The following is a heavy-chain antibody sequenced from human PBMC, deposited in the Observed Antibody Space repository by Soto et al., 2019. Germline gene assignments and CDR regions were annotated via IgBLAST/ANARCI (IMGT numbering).Heavy chain of an antibody. CDR2: INPGNGNT. CDR1: GYTFTSYA. J-gene: IGHJ2*01. CDR3: ARGASSVTTFYFDL. V-gene: IGHV1-3*01. Sequence: QVQVVQSAAEVKKPGASVKVSCKASGYTFTSYAMHWVRQAPGQSLQWMGWINPGNGNTRYSQKFQGRVTITRDTSASTAYMELGSLRSEDTAVYYCARGASSVTTFYFDLWGRGTLVTVSS. D-gene: IGHD4-17*01.